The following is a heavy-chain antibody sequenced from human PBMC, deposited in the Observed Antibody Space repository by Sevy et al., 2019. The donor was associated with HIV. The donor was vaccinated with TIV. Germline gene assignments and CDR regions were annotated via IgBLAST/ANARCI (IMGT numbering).Heavy chain of an antibody. CDR2: LSYSGST. CDR3: VRDRGDYFDY. D-gene: IGHD4-17*01. Sequence: SETLSLTYTVSGGSISNYYWSWIRRPPGKGLEWIGCLSYSGSTNDNPSLKSRVTISVDTSKNQFSLKLRSVTAADTALYYCVRDRGDYFDYWGQGTLVTAPQ. V-gene: IGHV4-59*01. CDR1: GGSISNYY. J-gene: IGHJ4*02.